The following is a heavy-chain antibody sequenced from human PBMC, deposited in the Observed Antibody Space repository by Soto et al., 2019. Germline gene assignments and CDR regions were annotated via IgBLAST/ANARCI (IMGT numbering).Heavy chain of an antibody. V-gene: IGHV1-2*04. Sequence: GASVKVSCKASGYTFTGYYMHWVRQAPGQGLEWMGWINPNSGGTNYAQKFQGWVTMTRDTSISTAYMELSSLRSEDTAVYYCARAHYCSGGSCYGKCAFDIWGQGTMVTVSS. CDR1: GYTFTGYY. D-gene: IGHD2-15*01. CDR3: ARAHYCSGGSCYGKCAFDI. J-gene: IGHJ3*02. CDR2: INPNSGGT.